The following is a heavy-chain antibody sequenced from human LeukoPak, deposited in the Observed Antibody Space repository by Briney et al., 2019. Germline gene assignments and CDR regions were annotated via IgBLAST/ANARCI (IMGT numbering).Heavy chain of an antibody. CDR3: AKAYYDILTGYGY. D-gene: IGHD3-9*01. CDR2: ISGSGGST. Sequence: QAGGSLRLSCAASGFTFSSYSMNWVRQAPGKGLEWVSAISGSGGSTYYADSVKGRFTISRDNSKNTLYLQMNSLRAEDTAVYYCAKAYYDILTGYGYWGQGTLVTVSS. V-gene: IGHV3-23*01. CDR1: GFTFSSYS. J-gene: IGHJ4*02.